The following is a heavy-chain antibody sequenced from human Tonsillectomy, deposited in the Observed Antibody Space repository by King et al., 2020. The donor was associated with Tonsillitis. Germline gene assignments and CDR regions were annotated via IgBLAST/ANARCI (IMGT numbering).Heavy chain of an antibody. CDR1: GFTFRSYG. D-gene: IGHD6-19*01. Sequence: VQLVESGGVVVQPGRSLSLSCASSGFTFRSYGMHCVRQAPGKGLVWVAVISYDGSYKSYVDSVKGRFTISRDNSKSTLYLQMNSLRAEDTAVYYCAKDAISSGWYYFDYWGQGTLVTVSS. V-gene: IGHV3-30*18. J-gene: IGHJ4*02. CDR3: AKDAISSGWYYFDY. CDR2: ISYDGSYK.